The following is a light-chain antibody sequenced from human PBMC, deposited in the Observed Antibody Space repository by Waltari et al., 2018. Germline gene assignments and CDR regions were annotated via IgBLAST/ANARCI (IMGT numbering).Light chain of an antibody. V-gene: IGLV1-40*01. CDR1: GSNIGAGYD. CDR2: GNT. J-gene: IGLJ3*02. Sequence: QSVLTQPPSVSGAPGQRVTISCTGSGSNIGAGYDVHWYQQLPGTAPKLLIYGNTKRPSGAPDRFSGSKSGTSGSLAITGRQAEDEAYYYCQSYDSSLTGSWVFGGGTKLTVL. CDR3: QSYDSSLTGSWV.